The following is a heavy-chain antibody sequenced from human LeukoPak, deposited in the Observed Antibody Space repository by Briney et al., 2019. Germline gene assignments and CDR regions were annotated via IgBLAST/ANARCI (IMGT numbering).Heavy chain of an antibody. V-gene: IGHV3-74*01. CDR1: GFTFSSYW. Sequence: GGSLRLSCAASGFTFSSYWMHWVRQAPGKGLVWVSRINSDGSSTSYADSVKGRFTISRDNAKNTLYLQMNSLRAEDTAVYYCAREGYGGSHFDYWGQGTPVTVSS. CDR2: INSDGSST. D-gene: IGHD4-23*01. J-gene: IGHJ4*02. CDR3: AREGYGGSHFDY.